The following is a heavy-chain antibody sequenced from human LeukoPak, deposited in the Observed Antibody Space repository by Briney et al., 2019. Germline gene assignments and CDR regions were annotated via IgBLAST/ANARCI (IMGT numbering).Heavy chain of an antibody. V-gene: IGHV3-23*01. D-gene: IGHD6-19*01. CDR3: AKTTTGYSSGRYPGWPVDY. J-gene: IGHJ4*02. Sequence: GGSLRLSCAASGFTFNSYAVSWVRQAPGKGLEWVSAIGGSGGGTYYADSVKGRFTISRDNSKNTLYLQMNSLSTEDTAVYYCAKTTTGYSSGRYPGWPVDYWGQGTLVTVSS. CDR1: GFTFNSYA. CDR2: IGGSGGGT.